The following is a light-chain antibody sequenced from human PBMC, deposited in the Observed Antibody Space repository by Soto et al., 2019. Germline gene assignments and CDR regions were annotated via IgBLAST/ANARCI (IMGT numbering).Light chain of an antibody. CDR3: QQRNNWVT. V-gene: IGKV3-11*01. CDR1: QNINNY. CDR2: DAS. J-gene: IGKJ4*01. Sequence: SPGERATLSCRASQNINNYLAWYQQKPGQAPRLLIYDASNRATGIPARFSGSGSGTDFILTISSLEPEDFGVYYCQQRNNWVTFGGGTKVDNK.